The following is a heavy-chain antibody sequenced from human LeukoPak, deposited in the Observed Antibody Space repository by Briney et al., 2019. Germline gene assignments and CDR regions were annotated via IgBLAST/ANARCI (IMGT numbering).Heavy chain of an antibody. CDR2: ISSSSSYI. V-gene: IGHV3-21*01. CDR3: ARDSSGYTFDY. Sequence: PGGSLRLSCAASGFTFGSYSMNWVRQAPGKGLEWVSSISSSSSYIYYADSVKGRFTISRDNAKNSLYLQMNSLRAEDTAVYYCARDSSGYTFDYWGQGTLVTVSS. CDR1: GFTFGSYS. D-gene: IGHD3-22*01. J-gene: IGHJ4*02.